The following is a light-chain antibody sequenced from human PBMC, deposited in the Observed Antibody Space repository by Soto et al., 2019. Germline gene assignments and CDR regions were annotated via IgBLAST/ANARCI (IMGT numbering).Light chain of an antibody. CDR2: GAS. CDR3: QQYGSSPRYT. CDR1: QSVKSNY. V-gene: IGKV3-20*01. J-gene: IGKJ2*01. Sequence: EIVLTQSPGTLSLSPGERATLSCRASQSVKSNYLAWYQQKPGQAPRILIYGASSRATGIPDRFSGSGSGTAFTLTSSRLEPADLAVYYCQQYGSSPRYTFGQGTKLDIK.